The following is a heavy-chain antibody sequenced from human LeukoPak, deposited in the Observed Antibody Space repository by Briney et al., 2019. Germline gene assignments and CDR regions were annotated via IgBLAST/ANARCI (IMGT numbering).Heavy chain of an antibody. CDR3: ARGAPRDYGMDV. CDR2: ISLDGNNK. CDR1: GFTFRNYY. Sequence: GGSLRLSCAASGFTFRNYYMHWVRQAPGKGLEWVAVISLDGNNKYYADSVKGRFTISRDNSKNTLYLQMNSLRAEDTAVYYCARGAPRDYGMDVWGQGTTVTVSS. J-gene: IGHJ6*02. V-gene: IGHV3-30-3*01.